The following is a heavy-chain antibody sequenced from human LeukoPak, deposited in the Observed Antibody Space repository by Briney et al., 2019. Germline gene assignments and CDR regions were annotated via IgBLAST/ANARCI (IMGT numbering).Heavy chain of an antibody. J-gene: IGHJ4*02. CDR1: GFTFSSYW. V-gene: IGHV3-74*01. D-gene: IGHD3-9*01. Sequence: GGSLRLSCAASGFTFSSYWMHWVRQAPGKGLVWVSRINGDGSSTIYADSVKGRFTISRDNAKSTVYLQMNSLSAEDTAVYYCARGGGILTGSPPNYWGQGTLVTVSS. CDR3: ARGGGILTGSPPNY. CDR2: INGDGSST.